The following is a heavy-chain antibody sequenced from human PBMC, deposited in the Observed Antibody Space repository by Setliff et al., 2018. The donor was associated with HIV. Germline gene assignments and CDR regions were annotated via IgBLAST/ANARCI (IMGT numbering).Heavy chain of an antibody. CDR1: GGSIGTYY. Sequence: SETLSLTCTIFGGSIGTYYWTWIRQTPGKGLQWIGYISYSGTTDYNPSLKSRVTISLDKSENQLSLRLTSVTAADTAVYYCARGRYNFWSGYRWFDPWGQGTLVTVSS. V-gene: IGHV4-59*01. CDR2: ISYSGTT. D-gene: IGHD3-3*01. CDR3: ARGRYNFWSGYRWFDP. J-gene: IGHJ5*02.